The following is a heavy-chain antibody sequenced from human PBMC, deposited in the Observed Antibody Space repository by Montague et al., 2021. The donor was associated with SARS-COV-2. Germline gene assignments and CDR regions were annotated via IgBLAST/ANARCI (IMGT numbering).Heavy chain of an antibody. Sequence: TLSLTCTVSGGSISSSSYYWGWIRQPPGKGLEWIGSTYYSGSTYYNPSLKSRVTISVDTSKNQFSLKLSSVTAADTAVYYCASPTYYYDSSGSDAFDIWGQGTMVTVSS. D-gene: IGHD3-22*01. CDR3: ASPTYYYDSSGSDAFDI. J-gene: IGHJ3*02. CDR1: GGSISSSSYY. V-gene: IGHV4-39*01. CDR2: TYYSGST.